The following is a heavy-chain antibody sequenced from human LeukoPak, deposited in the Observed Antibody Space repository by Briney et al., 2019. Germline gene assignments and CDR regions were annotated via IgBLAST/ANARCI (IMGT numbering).Heavy chain of an antibody. CDR3: AKVVQYTAATGTGLDY. V-gene: IGHV3-33*06. Sequence: PGRSLRLSCAASGFTFINYGMHWVRQAPGKGLDWVAVIWYDGSYKYYADSVQGRFTISRDNSKNTPYLQMNSLRAEDTAVYYCAKVVQYTAATGTGLDYWGQGTLVTVSS. CDR2: IWYDGSYK. J-gene: IGHJ4*02. CDR1: GFTFINYG. D-gene: IGHD6-13*01.